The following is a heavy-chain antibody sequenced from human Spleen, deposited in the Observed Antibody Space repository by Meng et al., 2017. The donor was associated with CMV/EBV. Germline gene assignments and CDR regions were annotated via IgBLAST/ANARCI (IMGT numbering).Heavy chain of an antibody. CDR1: ASAFSDYF. Sequence: SASAFSDYFLSCVRPAPRRQLVLLGYLTPRTGYISYAQYFQSLLTISLNTSINTASLELSRLNSADTAVYYCARRRSGDLGTGYWGQGTLVTVSS. CDR3: ARRRSGDLGTGY. V-gene: IGHV1-8*03. J-gene: IGHJ4*02. CDR2: LTPRTGYI. D-gene: IGHD3/OR15-3a*01.